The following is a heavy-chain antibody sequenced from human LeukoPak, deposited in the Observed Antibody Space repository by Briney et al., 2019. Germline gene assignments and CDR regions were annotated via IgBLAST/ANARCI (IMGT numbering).Heavy chain of an antibody. Sequence: GASVKVSCKASGYTFTSYDINWVRQATGQGLEWMGWMDPNSGNTGYAQKLQGRVTMTRNTSISTAYMELSSLRSEDTAVYYCARSLGKDIVAVPGQYNWFDPWGQGTLVTVSS. CDR2: MDPNSGNT. CDR3: ARSLGKDIVAVPGQYNWFDP. J-gene: IGHJ5*02. V-gene: IGHV1-8*01. CDR1: GYTFTSYD. D-gene: IGHD2-2*01.